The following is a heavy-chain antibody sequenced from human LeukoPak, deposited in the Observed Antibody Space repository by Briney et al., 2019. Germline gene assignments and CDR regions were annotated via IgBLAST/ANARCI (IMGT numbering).Heavy chain of an antibody. D-gene: IGHD3-10*01. J-gene: IGHJ6*02. CDR2: IYYSGST. CDR1: GVSVSSGSYY. Sequence: SETLSLTCTVSGVSVSSGSYYWSWIRQPPGKGLEWIGYIYYSGSTNYNPSLKSRVTISVDTSKNQFSLKLSSVTAADTAVYYCARENPSPGRVRGALGYYGMDVWGQGTTVTVSS. CDR3: ARENPSPGRVRGALGYYGMDV. V-gene: IGHV4-61*01.